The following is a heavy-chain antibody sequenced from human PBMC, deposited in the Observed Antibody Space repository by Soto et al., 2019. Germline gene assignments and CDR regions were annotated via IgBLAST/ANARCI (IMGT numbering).Heavy chain of an antibody. CDR1: GFTFNYYG. CDR3: ARDGSSTHLYYGLDV. Sequence: QPGGSLRLSCVASGFTFNYYGIHWVRQAPGKGLEWVAVIWYDGTKKDYVDSVQGRFTVSRDNSRNTVHLQMNSLRADDTAIYYCARDGSSTHLYYGLDVWGQGTLVTVSS. D-gene: IGHD1-26*01. CDR2: IWYDGTKK. V-gene: IGHV3-33*01. J-gene: IGHJ6*02.